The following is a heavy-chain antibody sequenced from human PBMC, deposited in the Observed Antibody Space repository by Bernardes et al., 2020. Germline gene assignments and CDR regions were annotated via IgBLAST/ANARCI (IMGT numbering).Heavy chain of an antibody. V-gene: IGHV4-39*01. CDR1: GGSISTTSYY. CDR3: TRQKRDVVLGPYYFVS. D-gene: IGHD2-15*01. CDR2: IYYSGNT. J-gene: IGHJ4*01. Sequence: SETLSLTCTVSGGSISTTSYYWGWVRQPPGKGLEWIGTIYYSGNTYYNPSLNSRVTISVDTSKNQFSLKLTSVTAADTALYYCTRQKRDVVLGPYYFVSWGHGTLVTVSS.